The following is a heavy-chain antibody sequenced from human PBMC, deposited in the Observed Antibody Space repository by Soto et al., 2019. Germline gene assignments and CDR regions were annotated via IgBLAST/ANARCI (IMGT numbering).Heavy chain of an antibody. CDR3: AKVAYYDFWSGYSRKNYGMDV. Sequence: GGSLRLSCAASGFTFRSYARSWVRQAPGKGLEWVSAISGSGGSTYYADSVKGRFTISRDNSKNTLYLQMNSLRAEDTAVYYCAKVAYYDFWSGYSRKNYGMDVWGQGTTVTVSS. V-gene: IGHV3-23*01. J-gene: IGHJ6*02. CDR1: GFTFRSYA. D-gene: IGHD3-3*01. CDR2: ISGSGGST.